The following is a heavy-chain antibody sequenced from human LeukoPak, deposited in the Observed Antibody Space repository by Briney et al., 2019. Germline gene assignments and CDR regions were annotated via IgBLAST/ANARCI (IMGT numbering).Heavy chain of an antibody. Sequence: SETLSLTCTVSGGSISSYYWSWIRQPPGKGLEWIGYIYYTGSTNYNPSLKSRVTISLDTSKNQFSLKLSSMTAADTAVYYCGRQRVNKLNNLWGFDYWGQGTLVTVSS. CDR2: IYYTGST. CDR1: GGSISSYY. J-gene: IGHJ4*01. D-gene: IGHD1/OR15-1a*01. CDR3: GRQRVNKLNNLWGFDY. V-gene: IGHV4-59*08.